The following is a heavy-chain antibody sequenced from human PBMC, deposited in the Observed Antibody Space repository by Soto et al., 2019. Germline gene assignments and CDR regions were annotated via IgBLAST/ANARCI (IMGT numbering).Heavy chain of an antibody. CDR3: AREGEGAAGPE. V-gene: IGHV1-69*08. J-gene: IGHJ4*02. CDR2: IIPSLGIA. CDR1: GATFSSYT. D-gene: IGHD6-13*01. Sequence: QVQLVQSGAEVKKPGSSVKVSCKASGATFSSYTISWVRQAPGQGLEWMGRIIPSLGIANYAQKFQGRVTITADKSTSTAYMELSSLRSEDTAVYYCAREGEGAAGPEWGQGTLVTVSS.